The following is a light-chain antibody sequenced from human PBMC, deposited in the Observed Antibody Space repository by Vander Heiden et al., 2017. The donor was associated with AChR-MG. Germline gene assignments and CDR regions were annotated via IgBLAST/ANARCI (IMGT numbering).Light chain of an antibody. J-gene: IGKJ1*01. Sequence: DIQITQSPSSLSASVGYRVTITCRASQSISSYLSWYQQKPGKAPKLLIFAASSLQGGVPSRFSGSGSGTDFTLTISSLQPEDFATYYCQQNFLTPRTFGQRTKVEI. CDR2: AAS. CDR3: QQNFLTPRT. V-gene: IGKV1-39*01. CDR1: QSISSY.